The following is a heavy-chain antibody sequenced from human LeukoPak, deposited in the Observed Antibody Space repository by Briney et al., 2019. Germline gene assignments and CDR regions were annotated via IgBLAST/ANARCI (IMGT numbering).Heavy chain of an antibody. Sequence: ASVKVSCKASGYTFTSYAMHWVRQAPGQRLEWMGWINAGNGNTKYSQKFQGRVTITRDTSASTAYMELSSLRSEDTAVYYCARGDIVLVPASYDYYYYYYMDVWGKGTTVTVSS. CDR1: GYTFTSYA. J-gene: IGHJ6*03. V-gene: IGHV1-3*01. CDR3: ARGDIVLVPASYDYYYYYYMDV. D-gene: IGHD2-2*01. CDR2: INAGNGNT.